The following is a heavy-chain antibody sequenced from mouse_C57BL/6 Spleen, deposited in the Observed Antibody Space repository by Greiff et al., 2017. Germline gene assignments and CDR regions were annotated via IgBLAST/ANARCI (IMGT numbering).Heavy chain of an antibody. Sequence: VQLQQSGAELVKPGASVKLSCKASGYTFTEYTIHWVKQRSGQGLEWIGWFYPGSGSIKYNEKFKDKATLTADKSSSTVYMELSRLTSEDSAVYFCARHEAGYGSSYGWYFDVWGTGTTVTVSS. D-gene: IGHD1-1*01. CDR1: GYTFTEYT. CDR3: ARHEAGYGSSYGWYFDV. CDR2: FYPGSGSI. V-gene: IGHV1-62-2*01. J-gene: IGHJ1*03.